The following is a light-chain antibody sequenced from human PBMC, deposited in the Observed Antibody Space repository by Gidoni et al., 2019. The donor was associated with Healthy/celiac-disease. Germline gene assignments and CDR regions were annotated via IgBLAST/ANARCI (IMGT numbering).Light chain of an antibody. V-gene: IGKV4-1*01. CDR1: QSVLYTSNNKNY. Sequence: DIVMTQSPDSLAVSLGERATFNCKSSQSVLYTSNNKNYLAWYQQKTGQPPKLLIYWASTRESGVPDRFSGSGSGTDFTLTISSLQAEDVAVYYCKQYHSTPPTFGQGTKVEIK. J-gene: IGKJ1*01. CDR3: KQYHSTPPT. CDR2: WAS.